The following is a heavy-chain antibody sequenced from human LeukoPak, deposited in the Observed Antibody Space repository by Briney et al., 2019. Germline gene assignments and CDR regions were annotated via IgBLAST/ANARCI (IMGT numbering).Heavy chain of an antibody. V-gene: IGHV3-74*01. D-gene: IGHD2-8*01. CDR1: GFTFSSYG. J-gene: IGHJ3*02. CDR3: ASMNGHAFDI. Sequence: GGSLRLSCAASGFTFSSYGMSWVGQAPGKGLVWVSGINSDGGSTRYADSVKGRFIITRDNAKNMLYLQMNSLRAEDTAVYYCASMNGHAFDIWGQGTRVTVSS. CDR2: INSDGGST.